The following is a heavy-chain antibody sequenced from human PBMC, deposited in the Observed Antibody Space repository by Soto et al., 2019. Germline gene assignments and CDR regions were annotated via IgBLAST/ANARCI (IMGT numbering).Heavy chain of an antibody. CDR2: IYPGDSDT. V-gene: IGHV5-51*01. CDR1: GYSFTSYW. CDR3: ARYLYDILTGYHNYGMDV. J-gene: IGHJ6*02. D-gene: IGHD3-9*01. Sequence: PGESLKISCKGSGYSFTSYWIGWVRQMPGKGLEWMGIIYPGDSDTRYSPSFQGQVTISADKSISTAYLQWSSLKASDTAMYYCARYLYDILTGYHNYGMDVWGQGTTVTVSS.